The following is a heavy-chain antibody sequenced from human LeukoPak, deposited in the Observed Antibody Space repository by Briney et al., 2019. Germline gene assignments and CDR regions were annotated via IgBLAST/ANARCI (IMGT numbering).Heavy chain of an antibody. D-gene: IGHD3-16*01. CDR2: INPNSGGR. CDR3: ARKKGAC. V-gene: IGHV1-2*02. Sequence: ASVKVSCKASGYTFTDYYLHWVRQAPGRGLEWRGWINPNSGGRNYALKFQGRVTMTRDTSISTVYMDVSRLTSDDTAVYFCARKKGACWGQGTLLTVST. CDR1: GYTFTDYY. J-gene: IGHJ4*02.